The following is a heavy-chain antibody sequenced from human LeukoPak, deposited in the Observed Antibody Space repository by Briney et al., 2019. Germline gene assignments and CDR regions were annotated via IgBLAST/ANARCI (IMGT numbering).Heavy chain of an antibody. Sequence: ASVKDSCKASGYTFTSYGISWVRQAPGQGLEWMGWISAYNGNTNYAQKLQGRVTMTTDTSTSTAYMELRSMRSDDTAVYYCARVPTRHDDGGTFDYWGQGTLVTVSS. J-gene: IGHJ4*02. D-gene: IGHD1-1*01. CDR2: ISAYNGNT. V-gene: IGHV1-18*01. CDR3: ARVPTRHDDGGTFDY. CDR1: GYTFTSYG.